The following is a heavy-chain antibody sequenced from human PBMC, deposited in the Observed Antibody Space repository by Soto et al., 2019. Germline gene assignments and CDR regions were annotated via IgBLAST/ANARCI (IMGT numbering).Heavy chain of an antibody. CDR3: ARVLFSEEWLSPGMDV. CDR2: ISYDGSNK. Sequence: GGSLRLSCAASGFTFSSYAMHWVRQAPGKGLEWVAVISYDGSNKYYADSVKGRFTISRDNSKNTLYLQMNSLRAEDTAVYYCARVLFSEEWLSPGMDVWGQGTTVTVSS. D-gene: IGHD3-3*01. V-gene: IGHV3-30-3*01. J-gene: IGHJ6*02. CDR1: GFTFSSYA.